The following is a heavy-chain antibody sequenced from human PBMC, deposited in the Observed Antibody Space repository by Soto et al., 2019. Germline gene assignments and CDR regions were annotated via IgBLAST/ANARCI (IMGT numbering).Heavy chain of an antibody. Sequence: QVQLVESGGGVVQPGRSLRLSCAASGFTFSSYAIHWVRQAPGKGLEWVAVISYDGINKYYADSVKGRFTISRDNSKNTLYLQINSLRAEHTAVYYCARGTLDGLGYSSGWPNLDYWGQGTLVSVSS. CDR1: GFTFSSYA. V-gene: IGHV3-30-3*01. CDR2: ISYDGINK. D-gene: IGHD6-19*01. J-gene: IGHJ4*02. CDR3: ARGTLDGLGYSSGWPNLDY.